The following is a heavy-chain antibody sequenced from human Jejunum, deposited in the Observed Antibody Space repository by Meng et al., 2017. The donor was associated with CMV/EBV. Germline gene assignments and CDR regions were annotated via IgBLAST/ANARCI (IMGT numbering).Heavy chain of an antibody. Sequence: AQLGQSGGDGKEPGRSMKVSCKASGYTFTNYGITWVRQAPGQGLEWMGWISAYNGNTNYAQTLQGRVTMTTDTSTSTAYMELRSLRSDDTAVYYCARVEVGITSGDYWGQGTLVTVSS. CDR2: ISAYNGNT. J-gene: IGHJ4*02. V-gene: IGHV1-18*01. CDR1: GYTFTNYG. CDR3: ARVEVGITSGDY. D-gene: IGHD1-26*01.